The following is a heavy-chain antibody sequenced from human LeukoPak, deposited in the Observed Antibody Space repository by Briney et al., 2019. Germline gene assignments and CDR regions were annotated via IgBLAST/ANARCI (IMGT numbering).Heavy chain of an antibody. CDR2: IYYSGST. CDR3: ARVRVVVAATVNWFDP. V-gene: IGHV4-39*07. CDR1: GGSISSSSYY. J-gene: IGHJ5*02. Sequence: SETLSLTFTVSGGSISSSSYYWGWIRQPPGKGLGWIGSIYYSGSTYYNPSLKSRVTISVDTSKNQFSLQLSSVTAADTAVYYCARVRVVVAATVNWFDPWGQRTLVTVSS. D-gene: IGHD2-15*01.